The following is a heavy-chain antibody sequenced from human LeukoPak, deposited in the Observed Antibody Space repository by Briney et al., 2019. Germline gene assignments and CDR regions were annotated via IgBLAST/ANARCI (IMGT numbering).Heavy chain of an antibody. CDR1: GGSINSGSDY. CDR2: IYTNGGT. V-gene: IGHV4-61*02. CDR3: ARERLGYCNGAYRPFDT. J-gene: IGHJ4*02. D-gene: IGHD2-15*01. Sequence: PSQTLSLTCTVSGGSINSGSDYWTWIRQPAGKGLEWIGRIYTNGGTDYNPSLKSRVTISLDASKNQFSLNLSSVTAADTAVYYCARERLGYCNGAYRPFDTWGQGTLVTVSS.